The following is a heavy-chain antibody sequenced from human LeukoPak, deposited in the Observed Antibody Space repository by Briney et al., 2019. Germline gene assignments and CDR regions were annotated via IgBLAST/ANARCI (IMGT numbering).Heavy chain of an antibody. Sequence: GGSLRLSCAASGFPFSSYGMSWVRQAPGKGLEWVSTINADGGSTFYADSVEGRFTISRDNSKNTLSLLLNSLRAEDTALYYCAILRGRVTPGDYWGQGTLVTVSS. CDR2: INADGGST. CDR3: AILRGRVTPGDY. D-gene: IGHD3-10*01. J-gene: IGHJ4*02. CDR1: GFPFSSYG. V-gene: IGHV3-23*01.